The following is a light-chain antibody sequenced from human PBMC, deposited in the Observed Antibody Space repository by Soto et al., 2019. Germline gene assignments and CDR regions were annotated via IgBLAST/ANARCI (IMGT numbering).Light chain of an antibody. Sequence: QSVLTQPASVSGSPGQSITISCTGTSSDVGSYNLVSWYQHHPGKVPKLMIYEVKMRPSGVSDRFSGSKSGNTASLTVSGLQAEDEADYYCSSYAGSNNFPYVFGTGTKATVL. V-gene: IGLV2-14*02. CDR2: EVK. CDR1: SSDVGSYNL. J-gene: IGLJ1*01. CDR3: SSYAGSNNFPYV.